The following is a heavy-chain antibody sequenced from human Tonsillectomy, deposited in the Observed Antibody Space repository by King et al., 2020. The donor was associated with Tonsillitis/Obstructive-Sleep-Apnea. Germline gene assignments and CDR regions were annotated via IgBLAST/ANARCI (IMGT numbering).Heavy chain of an antibody. Sequence: VQLVESGGGLVKPGGSLRLSCAASGFTFSDYYMSWLRQAPGKGLEWVSYISSSSSYTNYADSVKGRFTISRDNAKNSLYLQMNSLRAEDTAVYYCARMTTVTPFDYWGQGTLVTVSS. V-gene: IGHV3-11*05. J-gene: IGHJ4*02. CDR1: GFTFSDYY. CDR2: ISSSSSYT. D-gene: IGHD4-17*01. CDR3: ARMTTVTPFDY.